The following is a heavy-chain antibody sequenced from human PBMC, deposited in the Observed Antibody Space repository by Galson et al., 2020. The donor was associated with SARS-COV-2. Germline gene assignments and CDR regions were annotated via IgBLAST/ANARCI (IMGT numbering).Heavy chain of an antibody. D-gene: IGHD3-10*01. Sequence: GGSLTLSCPASGFTFSSYSMNWVRQAPAKGLEWVSSISRSSSEIYYADSVKGRFTISRDNAKNSLYLQTNSLRAEDTAVYYCARAAGEGSGSVDDWGQGTLVTVSS. V-gene: IGHV3-21*01. CDR3: ARAAGEGSGSVDD. J-gene: IGHJ4*02. CDR2: ISRSSSEI. CDR1: GFTFSSYS.